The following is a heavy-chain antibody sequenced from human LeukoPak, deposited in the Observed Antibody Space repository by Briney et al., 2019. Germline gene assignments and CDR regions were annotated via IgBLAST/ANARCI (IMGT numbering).Heavy chain of an antibody. J-gene: IGHJ3*02. D-gene: IGHD3-10*01. CDR3: ARAAENYGLTFDI. CDR2: ISYDGSNK. Sequence: PGGSLRLSCAASGFTFSSYAMHWVRQAPGKGLEWVAVISYDGSNKYYADSVKGRFTISRDDYKNTLYLQVKCMRLNDTAVYYCARAAENYGLTFDIWGQGTMVTVSS. CDR1: GFTFSSYA. V-gene: IGHV3-30*14.